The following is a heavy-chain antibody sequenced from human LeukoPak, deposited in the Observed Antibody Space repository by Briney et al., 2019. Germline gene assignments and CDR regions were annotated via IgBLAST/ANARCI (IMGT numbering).Heavy chain of an antibody. Sequence: ASVKVSCKASGYTFTSYDINWVRQATGQGLEWMGWMNPNSGNTGYAQKFQGRVTITTDESTSTAYMELSSLRSEDTAVYYCARADSTVDIVATIKDWGQGTLVTVSS. J-gene: IGHJ4*02. CDR2: MNPNSGNT. V-gene: IGHV1-8*01. CDR1: GYTFTSYD. CDR3: ARADSTVDIVATIKD. D-gene: IGHD5-12*01.